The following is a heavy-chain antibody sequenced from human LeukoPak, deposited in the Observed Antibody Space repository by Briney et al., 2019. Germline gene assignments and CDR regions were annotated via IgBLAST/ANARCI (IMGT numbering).Heavy chain of an antibody. Sequence: GGSLRLSCAASGFTFSSYSMNWVRQAPGKGLEWVSSISSSSSYIYYADSVKGRFTISRDNAKNSLYLQMNSLRAEDTAVYYCARQESGYDHFDYWGQGILVTVSS. CDR1: GFTFSSYS. CDR2: ISSSSSYI. J-gene: IGHJ4*02. CDR3: ARQESGYDHFDY. V-gene: IGHV3-21*01. D-gene: IGHD5-12*01.